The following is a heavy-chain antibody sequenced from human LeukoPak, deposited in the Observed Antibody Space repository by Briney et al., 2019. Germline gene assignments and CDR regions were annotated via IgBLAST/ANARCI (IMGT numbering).Heavy chain of an antibody. CDR1: RLTFSGYW. V-gene: IGHV3-7*03. D-gene: IGHD2-8*02. CDR2: INKDGSEK. Sequence: GGSLRLSCVVSRLTFSGYWMRWVRQAPGKGLGWVAAINKDGSEKRYVDSVEGRFTISRDNARNSVYLQMTSLGAEDTAVYYCATYTQHFGAPGGADYWGLGALVTVSS. J-gene: IGHJ4*02. CDR3: ATYTQHFGAPGGADY.